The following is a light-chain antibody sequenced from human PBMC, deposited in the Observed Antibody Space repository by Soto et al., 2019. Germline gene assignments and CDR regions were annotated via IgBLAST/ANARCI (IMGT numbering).Light chain of an antibody. CDR2: DIF. Sequence: EIVLTQSPATLSLSPGERATLSCRASQSVSSYLAWYQQKPGQAPRLVIYDIFTRATGVPTRISGSGSGTDFTLTISRLEPEDFAVYYCHQYDSWTFGQGTKVDIK. J-gene: IGKJ1*01. V-gene: IGKV3-11*01. CDR1: QSVSSY. CDR3: HQYDSWT.